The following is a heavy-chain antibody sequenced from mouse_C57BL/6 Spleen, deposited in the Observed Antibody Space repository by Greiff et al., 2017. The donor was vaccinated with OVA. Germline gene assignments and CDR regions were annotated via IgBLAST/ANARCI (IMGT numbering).Heavy chain of an antibody. V-gene: IGHV5-4*01. CDR3: ARGSMDY. J-gene: IGHJ4*01. CDR2: ISDGGSYT. Sequence: EVQGVESGGGLVKPGGSLKLSCAASGFTFSSYAMSWVRQTPEKRLEWVATISDGGSYTYYPDNVKGRFTISRDNAKNNLYLQMSHLKSEDTAMCYCARGSMDYWGQGTSVTVSS. CDR1: GFTFSSYA.